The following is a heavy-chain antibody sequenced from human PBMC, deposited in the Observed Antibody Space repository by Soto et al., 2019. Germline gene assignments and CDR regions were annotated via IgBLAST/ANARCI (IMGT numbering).Heavy chain of an antibody. J-gene: IGHJ3*02. CDR2: IKQDGSEK. D-gene: IGHD3-22*01. Sequence: EVQLVESGGGLVQPGGSLRLSCEASGFTFSSYWMSWVRQAPGKGLEWVANIKQDGSEKYYVDSVKGRFTISRDNAKNSLYLQMNSLRAEDTAVYYCARDPGKGLFDAFDIWGQGTMVTVSS. V-gene: IGHV3-7*01. CDR3: ARDPGKGLFDAFDI. CDR1: GFTFSSYW.